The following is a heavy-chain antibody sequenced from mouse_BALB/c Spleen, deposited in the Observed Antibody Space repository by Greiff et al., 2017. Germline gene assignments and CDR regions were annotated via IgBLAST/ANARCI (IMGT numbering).Heavy chain of an antibody. D-gene: IGHD1-2*01. CDR2: IYPGDGDT. CDR1: GYAFSSYW. CDR3: ARSTTATSYAMDY. Sequence: VQVVESGAELVRPGSSVKISCKASGYAFSSYWMNWVKQRPGQGLEWIGQIYPGDGDTNYNGKFKGKATLTADKSSSTAYMQLSSLTSEDSAVYFCARSTTATSYAMDYWGQGTSVTVSS. J-gene: IGHJ4*01. V-gene: IGHV1-80*01.